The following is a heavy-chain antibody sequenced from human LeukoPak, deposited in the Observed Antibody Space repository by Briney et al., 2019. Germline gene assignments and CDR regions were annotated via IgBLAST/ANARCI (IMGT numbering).Heavy chain of an antibody. Sequence: GASVKVSCKASGYTFTGYYMHWVRQAPGQGLEWMGWINPNSGGTNYAQKFQGRVTMTMDTSISTAYMELSRLRSDDTAVYYCARDRWELPYYYYGMDVWGQGTTVTVSS. CDR3: ARDRWELPYYYYGMDV. CDR2: INPNSGGT. J-gene: IGHJ6*02. D-gene: IGHD1-26*01. V-gene: IGHV1-2*02. CDR1: GYTFTGYY.